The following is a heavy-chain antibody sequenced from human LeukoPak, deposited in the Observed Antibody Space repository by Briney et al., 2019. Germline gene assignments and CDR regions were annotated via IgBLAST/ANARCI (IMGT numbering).Heavy chain of an antibody. V-gene: IGHV1-2*02. D-gene: IGHD3-22*01. CDR3: AREYDSSGYYYVGY. Sequence: ASVKVSCKASGYTFTGYYMHWVRQAPGQGLEWMGWINPNSGGTNYAQKFQGRVTMTRDTSISSAYMELSRLRSDDTAVYDCAREYDSSGYYYVGYWGQGTLVTVSS. CDR1: GYTFTGYY. J-gene: IGHJ4*02. CDR2: INPNSGGT.